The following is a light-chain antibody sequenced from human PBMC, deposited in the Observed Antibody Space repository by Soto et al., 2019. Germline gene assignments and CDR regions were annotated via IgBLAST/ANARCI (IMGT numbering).Light chain of an antibody. CDR2: AAS. J-gene: IGKJ4*01. Sequence: DIQMTQSPSSLSASVGDRVTITCRASQGISNYLAWYQQIPGKVPKLLISAASTLQSGVPSRFSGSGSGTEFTLTISSLQPEDVATYYCQKYTSDPAFGGGTKVEIK. CDR3: QKYTSDPA. V-gene: IGKV1-27*01. CDR1: QGISNY.